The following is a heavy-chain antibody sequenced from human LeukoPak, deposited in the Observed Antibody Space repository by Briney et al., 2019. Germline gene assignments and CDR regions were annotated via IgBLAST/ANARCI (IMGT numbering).Heavy chain of an antibody. V-gene: IGHV3-53*01. D-gene: IGHD4-17*01. CDR1: GLTGSHNY. J-gene: IGHJ5*02. CDR3: IVFGDSNH. Sequence: GGSLRLSCAASGLTGSHNYVSWVRQAPGKGLEWVSAIHTSGDTCYADSVKGRFTISRDTSKNTLYPQINSLRVEDTAVYYCIVFGDSNHWGQGTLVTVSS. CDR2: IHTSGDT.